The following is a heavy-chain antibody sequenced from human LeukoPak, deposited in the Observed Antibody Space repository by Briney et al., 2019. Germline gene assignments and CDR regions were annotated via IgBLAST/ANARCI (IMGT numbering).Heavy chain of an antibody. CDR1: GGSISSGGYY. CDR3: ARDSVLGKGRAFDI. J-gene: IGHJ3*02. Sequence: PSETLSLTCTVSGGSISSGGYYWSWIRQHPGKGLEWIGYIYYSGSTYYNPSLKSRVTISVDTSKNQFSLKLSSVTAADTAVDYCARDSVLGKGRAFDIWGQGTMVTVSS. V-gene: IGHV4-31*03. CDR2: IYYSGST. D-gene: IGHD6-6*01.